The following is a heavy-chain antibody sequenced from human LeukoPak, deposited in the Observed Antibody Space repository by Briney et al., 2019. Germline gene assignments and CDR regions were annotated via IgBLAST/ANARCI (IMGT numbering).Heavy chain of an antibody. J-gene: IGHJ4*02. V-gene: IGHV3-23*01. CDR3: ANYSGSSRWFDY. Sequence: PGGSLRLPCAASGFTFSSYGMHWVRQAPGKGLEWVSGISGGGGSTYYADSVKGRFTISRDNSKNTLYLQMNSLRAEDTAVYYCANYSGSSRWFDYWGQGTLVTVSS. CDR1: GFTFSSYG. CDR2: ISGGGGST. D-gene: IGHD6-13*01.